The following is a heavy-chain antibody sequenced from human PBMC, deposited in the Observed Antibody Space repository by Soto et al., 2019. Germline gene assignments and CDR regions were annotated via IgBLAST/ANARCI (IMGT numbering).Heavy chain of an antibody. V-gene: IGHV3-33*01. CDR1: GFTFSSYG. Sequence: QVQLVESGGGVVQPGRSLRLSCAASGFTFSSYGMHWVRQAPGKGLEWVAVIWDDGSNKYYADSVKGRFTISRDNSKNTLYLQMNSLRAEDTAVYYCARDTARAMVRIYYCMDVWGQGTTVTVSS. CDR2: IWDDGSNK. CDR3: ARDTARAMVRIYYCMDV. D-gene: IGHD3-10*01. J-gene: IGHJ6*02.